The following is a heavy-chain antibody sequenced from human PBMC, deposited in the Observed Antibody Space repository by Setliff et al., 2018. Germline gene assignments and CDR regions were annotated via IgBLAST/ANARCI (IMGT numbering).Heavy chain of an antibody. Sequence: GASVKVSCKASGYTFTDKAIHWVRQAPGQRLEWMGWNHAGNGITEYSQDFQGRVSITRDTSASTAYMELRSLTSEDMAVYYCARSTDSNGYYGFDSWGQGTQVTVSS. CDR1: GYTFTDKA. J-gene: IGHJ4*02. D-gene: IGHD3-22*01. CDR2: NHAGNGIT. CDR3: ARSTDSNGYYGFDS. V-gene: IGHV1-3*02.